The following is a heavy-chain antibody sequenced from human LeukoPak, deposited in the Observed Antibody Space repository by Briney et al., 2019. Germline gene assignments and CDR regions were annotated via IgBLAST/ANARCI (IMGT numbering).Heavy chain of an antibody. D-gene: IGHD5-18*01. Sequence: SETLSLTCTVSGYSISSGYYWGWIRQPPGKGLELIGSIYLSGSTFYNPSLKSRVTISVDTSRTQFSLKLTSVTAADTAIYYCARRRKIQLWPSGGGDAFDIWGQGTMVTVSS. J-gene: IGHJ3*02. V-gene: IGHV4-38-2*02. CDR2: IYLSGST. CDR1: GYSISSGYY. CDR3: ARRRKIQLWPSGGGDAFDI.